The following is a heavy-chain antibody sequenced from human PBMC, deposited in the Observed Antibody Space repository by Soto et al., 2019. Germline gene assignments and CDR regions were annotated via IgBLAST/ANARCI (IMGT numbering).Heavy chain of an antibody. CDR3: AKFSYWNDAAFDI. D-gene: IGHD1-1*01. Sequence: QVQLVESGGGVVQPGRSLRLSCAASGFTFSSYGMHWVRQAPGKGLEWVAVISYDGSNKYYADSVKGRFTISRDNSKNTLYLQMNSLRPEDTAVYYCAKFSYWNDAAFDIWGQGTMVTVSS. V-gene: IGHV3-30*18. CDR1: GFTFSSYG. CDR2: ISYDGSNK. J-gene: IGHJ3*02.